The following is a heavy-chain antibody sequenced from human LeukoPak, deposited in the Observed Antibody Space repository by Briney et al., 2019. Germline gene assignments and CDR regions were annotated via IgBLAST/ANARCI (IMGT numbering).Heavy chain of an antibody. J-gene: IGHJ4*02. CDR3: ARNVGSGLDY. CDR1: GYTFTTYY. V-gene: IGHV1-46*03. D-gene: IGHD3-10*01. Sequence: ASVKVPCKASGYTFTTYYIHWVRQAPGQGLEWMGFINPSGGSTSYAQKFQGRVTMTRDTSTSTVYMELSSLRSEDTAVYYCARNVGSGLDYWGQGTLVIVSS. CDR2: INPSGGST.